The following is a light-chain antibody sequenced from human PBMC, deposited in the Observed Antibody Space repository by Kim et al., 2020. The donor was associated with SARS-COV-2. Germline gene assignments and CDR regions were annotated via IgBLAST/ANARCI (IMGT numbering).Light chain of an antibody. CDR3: QQLSSYANT. V-gene: IGKV1-9*01. J-gene: IGKJ5*01. CDR2: SAS. Sequence: VTSHCGASEGIRNYLAWDQRKRGKAPKHLIWSASTLQNGVPSRFSGSGSGTDFTLTISSLQPEDFATYDCQQLSSYANTFGQGTRLEIK. CDR1: EGIRNY.